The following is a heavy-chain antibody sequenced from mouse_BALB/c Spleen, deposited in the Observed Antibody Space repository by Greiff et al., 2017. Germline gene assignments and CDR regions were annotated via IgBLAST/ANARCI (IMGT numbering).Heavy chain of an antibody. CDR3: ARIVWSYYFDY. D-gene: IGHD2-10*02. CDR2: ISYSGST. CDR1: GYSITSDYA. J-gene: IGHJ2*01. Sequence: EVQLVESGPGLVKPSQSLSLTCTVTGYSITSDYAWNWIRQFPGNKLEWMGYISYSGSTSYNPSLKSRISITRDTSKNQFFLQLNSVTTEDTATYYCARIVWSYYFDYWGQGTTLTVSS. V-gene: IGHV3-2*02.